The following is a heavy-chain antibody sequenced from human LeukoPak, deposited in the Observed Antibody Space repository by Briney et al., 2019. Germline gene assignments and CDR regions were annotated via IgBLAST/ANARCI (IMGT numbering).Heavy chain of an antibody. CDR2: FSGSGGST. Sequence: GGSLSLPCAASGFTFSTYAMSWVGRAPGKGLGWVSAFSGSGGSTYYADSVKGRFTISRDNSKNTLYLQMNSLRAEDTAVYYCAKAWYSSGWVDVGLDYWGQGTLVTVSS. CDR1: GFTFSTYA. D-gene: IGHD6-19*01. CDR3: AKAWYSSGWVDVGLDY. J-gene: IGHJ4*02. V-gene: IGHV3-23*01.